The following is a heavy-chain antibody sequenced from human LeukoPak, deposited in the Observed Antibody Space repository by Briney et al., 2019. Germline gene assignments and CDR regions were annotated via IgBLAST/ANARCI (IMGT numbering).Heavy chain of an antibody. D-gene: IGHD6-19*01. V-gene: IGHV3-23*01. J-gene: IGHJ4*02. CDR1: GFTFSSYA. CDR3: AKGEQWLVRGDYFDY. CDR2: IRDSGSST. Sequence: AGGALRLSCAASGFTFSSYAMSWVRQAPGKGLEWVSAIRDSGSSTHYADSVKGRFTTSRDNSKNTLFLQMNSLRAEDTAVYYCAKGEQWLVRGDYFDYWGQGTLVTVSS.